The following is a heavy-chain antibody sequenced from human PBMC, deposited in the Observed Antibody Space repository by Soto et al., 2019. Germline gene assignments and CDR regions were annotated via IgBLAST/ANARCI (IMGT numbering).Heavy chain of an antibody. D-gene: IGHD3-9*01. V-gene: IGHV1-18*04. Sequence: QVQLVQSGGEVKKPGASVKVSCKASGYTFTSHGISWVRQAPGQGLEWMGWISTYNGKTDYAQKFHDRLTMTADTRTTTGYMELRSLRSDDTAVYYCARLLTEGVTYREDAFDIWGQGTKVTVSS. CDR1: GYTFTSHG. CDR2: ISTYNGKT. J-gene: IGHJ3*02. CDR3: ARLLTEGVTYREDAFDI.